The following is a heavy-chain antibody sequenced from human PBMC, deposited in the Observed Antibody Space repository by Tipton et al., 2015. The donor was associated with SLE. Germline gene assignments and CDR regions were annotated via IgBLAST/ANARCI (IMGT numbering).Heavy chain of an antibody. CDR1: GESFNVYF. D-gene: IGHD2-2*01. Sequence: TLSLTCAVYGESFNVYFWTWIRQPPGKGLEWIAEIIHSGVTNYNPSHRSRVTISVDTTKNQFSLKLSSVTAADTAVYYCARTVPAADYYYYYYMDVRGKGTTVTVTS. J-gene: IGHJ6*03. CDR3: ARTVPAADYYYYYYMDV. CDR2: IIHSGVT. V-gene: IGHV4-34*12.